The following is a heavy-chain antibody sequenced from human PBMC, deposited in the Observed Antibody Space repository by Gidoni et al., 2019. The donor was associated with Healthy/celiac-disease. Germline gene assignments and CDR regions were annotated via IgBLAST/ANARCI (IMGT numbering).Heavy chain of an antibody. J-gene: IGHJ4*02. CDR2: ISYDGSNK. CDR3: AKVSLKGSDGDY. Sequence: QVQLVESGGGVVQPGRSLRLSCAASGFPFSSYGMHWVRQAPGKGLGWVAVISYDGSNKYYADSVKGRFTISRDNSKNTLYLQMNSLRAEDTAVYYCAKVSLKGSDGDYWGQGTLVTVSS. V-gene: IGHV3-30*18. CDR1: GFPFSSYG.